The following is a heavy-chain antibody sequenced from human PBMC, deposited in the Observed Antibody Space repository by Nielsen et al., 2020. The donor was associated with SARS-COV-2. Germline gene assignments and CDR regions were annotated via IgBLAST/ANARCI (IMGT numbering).Heavy chain of an antibody. CDR1: GFTFSSYA. CDR2: ISYDGSNK. J-gene: IGHJ4*02. D-gene: IGHD6-19*01. Sequence: GESLKISCAASGFTFSSYAMHWVRQAPGKGLEWVAVISYDGSNKYYADSVKGRFTIPRDNSKNTLYLQMNSLRAEDTAVYYCARGFIAVAGTIDYWGQGTLVTVSS. CDR3: ARGFIAVAGTIDY. V-gene: IGHV3-30-3*01.